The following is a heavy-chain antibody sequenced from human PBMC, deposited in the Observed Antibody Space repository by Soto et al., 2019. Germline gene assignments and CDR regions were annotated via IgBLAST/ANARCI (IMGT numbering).Heavy chain of an antibody. Sequence: QVQLQESGPGLVKPSQTLSLICTVSGGSISSGGYYWSWIRQHPGKGLEWIGYIYYSGSTYYNPSLKRRVTISVDTSKNQFSLKLSSVTAADTAVYYCARGGYCSGGSCYSQSFFDIWGQGTMVTVSS. J-gene: IGHJ3*02. CDR2: IYYSGST. CDR1: GGSISSGGYY. D-gene: IGHD2-15*01. V-gene: IGHV4-31*03. CDR3: ARGGYCSGGSCYSQSFFDI.